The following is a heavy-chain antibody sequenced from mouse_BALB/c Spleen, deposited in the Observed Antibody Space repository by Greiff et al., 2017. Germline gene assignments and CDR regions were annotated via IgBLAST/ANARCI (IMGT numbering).Heavy chain of an antibody. CDR2: INPSNGGT. CDR3: TRSGEVRRVFDY. J-gene: IGHJ2*01. D-gene: IGHD2-14*01. CDR1: GYTFTSYY. V-gene: IGHV1S81*02. Sequence: VQLQQSGAELVKPGASVKLSCKASGYTFTSYYMYWVKQRPGQGLEWIGEINPSNGGTNFNEKFKSKATLTVDKSSSTAYMQLSSLTSEDSAVYYCTRSGEVRRVFDYWGQGTTLTVSS.